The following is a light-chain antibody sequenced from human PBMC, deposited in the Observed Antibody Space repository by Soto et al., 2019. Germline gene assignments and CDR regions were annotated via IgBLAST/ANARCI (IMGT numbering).Light chain of an antibody. Sequence: QSVLTQPASVSGSPGQSITISCTGTSSDVGAYNYVSWYQQHPGKAPKLVIFEVSNRPSGVSDRFPGSKSGKTASLTISGLHAEDEAEYYCSSYTTTSTPFVFGTGTKVTVL. CDR1: SSDVGAYNY. J-gene: IGLJ1*01. CDR2: EVS. CDR3: SSYTTTSTPFV. V-gene: IGLV2-14*01.